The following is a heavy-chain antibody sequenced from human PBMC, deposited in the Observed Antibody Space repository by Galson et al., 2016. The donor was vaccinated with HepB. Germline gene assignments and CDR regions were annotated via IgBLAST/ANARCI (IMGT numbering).Heavy chain of an antibody. J-gene: IGHJ4*02. V-gene: IGHV1-46*01. D-gene: IGHD6-19*01. CDR2: INPSGGST. CDR3: ARGLAVAGAFDY. Sequence: SVKVSCKASGNSFTSYYLYWLRQAPGQGLEWMGIINPSGGSTSYAQKFQGRVTMTRDTSTSTVYMELSSLRSEDTAVYYCARGLAVAGAFDYWGQGTLVTVSS. CDR1: GNSFTSYY.